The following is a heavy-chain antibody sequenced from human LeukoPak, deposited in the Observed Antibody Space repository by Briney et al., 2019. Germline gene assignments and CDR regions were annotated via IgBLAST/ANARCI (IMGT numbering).Heavy chain of an antibody. CDR2: IKQDGRGT. CDR1: GFTLNTHW. CDR3: ATSEGY. V-gene: IGHV3-7*03. J-gene: IGHJ4*02. Sequence: GGSLRLSCAASGFTLNTHWMSWVRQAPGKGLEWVANIKQDGRGTYYVDSVKGRFTISRDNAKNSLNLQMNSLRAEDTAMYYCATSEGYWGQGTLVTVSS.